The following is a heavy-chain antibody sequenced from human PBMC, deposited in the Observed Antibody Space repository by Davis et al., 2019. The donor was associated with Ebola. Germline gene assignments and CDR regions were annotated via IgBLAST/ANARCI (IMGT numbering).Heavy chain of an antibody. D-gene: IGHD6-19*01. CDR3: ARAVAGFDY. Sequence: GGSLRLSCAASGFTFSSYAMHWVRQAPGKGLEWVAVISYDGSNKYYANSVKGRFTISRDNSKNTLYLQMNSLRAEDTAVYYCARAVAGFDYWGQGTLVTVSS. J-gene: IGHJ4*02. CDR2: ISYDGSNK. CDR1: GFTFSSYA. V-gene: IGHV3-30-3*01.